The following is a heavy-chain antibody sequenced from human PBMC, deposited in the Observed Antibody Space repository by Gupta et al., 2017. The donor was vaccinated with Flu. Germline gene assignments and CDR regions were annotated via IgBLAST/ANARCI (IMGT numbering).Heavy chain of an antibody. J-gene: IGHJ6*03. CDR2: ISGSGGGT. V-gene: IGHV3-23*01. D-gene: IGHD3-22*01. Sequence: RQAPGKGLEWVSTISGSGGGTYYADSVKGRFTISRDNSKNTLYLQMSTLRAEDTAVYYCAKSMTYFYSYMDVWGKGTTVTVSS. CDR3: AKSMTYFYSYMDV.